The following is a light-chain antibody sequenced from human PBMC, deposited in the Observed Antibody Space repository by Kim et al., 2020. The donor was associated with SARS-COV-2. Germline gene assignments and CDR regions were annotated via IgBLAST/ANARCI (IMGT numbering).Light chain of an antibody. CDR2: GAS. J-gene: IGKJ2*01. CDR3: QPYIDWLPGDT. Sequence: PGERATLSCRASQSVSSHLAGYQPRPAQPPRLLIYGASTRATGIPASFSGRGSGTEFSLTISSLQSEDFAIYFCQPYIDWLPGDTFGQGTKLEIK. V-gene: IGKV3-15*01. CDR1: QSVSSH.